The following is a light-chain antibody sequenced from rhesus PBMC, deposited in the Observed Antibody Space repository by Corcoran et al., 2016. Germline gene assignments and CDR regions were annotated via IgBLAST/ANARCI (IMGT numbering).Light chain of an antibody. CDR2: EVS. V-gene: IGLV2-32*01. Sequence: QAALTQPRSVSGSPGQSITISCTGTGSDIGGYNFVSWYQQHPGTAPKLMIYEVSKRPSGVSDHFSGSKSGNTASLTISGLQAEDEADYYCCSYAGSYTVVFGSGTELTVL. CDR1: GSDIGGYNF. CDR3: CSYAGSYTVV. J-gene: IGLJ6*01.